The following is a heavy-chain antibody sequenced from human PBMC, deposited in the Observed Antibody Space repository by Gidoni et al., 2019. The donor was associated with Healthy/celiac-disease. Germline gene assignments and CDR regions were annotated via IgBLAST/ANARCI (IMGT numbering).Heavy chain of an antibody. CDR2: ISWDGGST. V-gene: IGHV3-43*01. D-gene: IGHD3-22*01. CDR1: GFNFADYT. CDR3: AKDPSRYYDSSGYSPVFDY. J-gene: IGHJ4*02. Sequence: EVQLVESGGVVVQPGGSLRLSCAASGFNFADYTMHWVRQAPGKGLEWVSLISWDGGSTYYADSVKGRFTISRDNSKNSLYLQMNSLRTEDTALYYCAKDPSRYYDSSGYSPVFDYWGQGTLVTVSS.